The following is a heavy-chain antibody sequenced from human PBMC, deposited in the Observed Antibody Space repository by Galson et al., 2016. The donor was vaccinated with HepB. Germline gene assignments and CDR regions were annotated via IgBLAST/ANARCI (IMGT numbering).Heavy chain of an antibody. J-gene: IGHJ6*02. D-gene: IGHD2-2*01. V-gene: IGHV4-34*01. CDR1: GGSFNDYY. Sequence: SETLSLTCAVYGGSFNDYYWSWIRQPPGKGLEWIGEINHSGSSNYNPSLKSRITLSEDTSKNQFSLRLSSVTAADTAVYYCNFRYSGNRMAYQYYYGMDVWGQGTPVTVSS. CDR3: NFRYSGNRMAYQYYYGMDV. CDR2: INHSGSS.